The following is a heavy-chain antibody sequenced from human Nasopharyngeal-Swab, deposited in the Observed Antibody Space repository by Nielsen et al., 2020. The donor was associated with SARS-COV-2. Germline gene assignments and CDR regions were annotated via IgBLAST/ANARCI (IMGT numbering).Heavy chain of an antibody. Sequence: ASVKVSCKVSGYTLTELSMHWVRQAPGKGLEWMGGFDPEDGETIYAQKFQGRVTMTEDTSTDTAYMELSSLRSEDTAVYYCARVGYYGSGIRYYFDYWGQGTLVTVSS. CDR2: FDPEDGET. CDR3: ARVGYYGSGIRYYFDY. V-gene: IGHV1-24*01. J-gene: IGHJ4*02. D-gene: IGHD3-10*01. CDR1: GYTLTELS.